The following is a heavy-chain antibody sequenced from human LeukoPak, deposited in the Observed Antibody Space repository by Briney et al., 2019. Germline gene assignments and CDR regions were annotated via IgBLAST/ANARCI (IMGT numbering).Heavy chain of an antibody. CDR3: ARDRLHYGEYEKSLDY. D-gene: IGHD4-17*01. Sequence: GGSLRLSCAASGFTFSSYSMTWVRQAPGKGLEWVSYITYSSSTIYYADSVKGRFTISRDNAKNSLYLQMNSLRVDDTAVYYCARDRLHYGEYEKSLDYWGQGTLVTVSS. CDR1: GFTFSSYS. J-gene: IGHJ4*02. V-gene: IGHV3-48*01. CDR2: ITYSSSTI.